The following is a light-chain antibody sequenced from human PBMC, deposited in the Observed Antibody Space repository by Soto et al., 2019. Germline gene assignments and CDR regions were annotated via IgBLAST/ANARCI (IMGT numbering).Light chain of an antibody. CDR1: SSDVGGYNY. V-gene: IGLV2-14*01. J-gene: IGLJ1*01. CDR3: SSYTSRSTLV. Sequence: QSALTQPASVSGSPGQSITISCTGTSSDVGGYNYVSRYQQHPGKAPKLMIYEVTNRPSGVSNRFSGSKSGNTASLTISGLQAEDEADYYCSSYTSRSTLVFGTGTKVTVL. CDR2: EVT.